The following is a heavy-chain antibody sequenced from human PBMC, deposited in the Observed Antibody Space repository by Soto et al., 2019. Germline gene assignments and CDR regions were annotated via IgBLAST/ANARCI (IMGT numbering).Heavy chain of an antibody. V-gene: IGHV3-48*02. CDR3: ARRPDATIKDISYYYALDV. Sequence: GGSLRLSCAASGFTISPYNMIWVRQAPGKGLQWVSYISSSSNTLYYGDSVRGRFTISRDNVKNSLYLQMNSLRDEDTAVYYCARRPDATIKDISYYYALDVWGQGTTVTVSS. CDR1: GFTISPYN. D-gene: IGHD2-2*01. CDR2: ISSSSNTL. J-gene: IGHJ6*02.